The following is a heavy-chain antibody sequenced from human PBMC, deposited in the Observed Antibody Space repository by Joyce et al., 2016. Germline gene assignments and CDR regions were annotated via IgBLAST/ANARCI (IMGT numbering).Heavy chain of an antibody. CDR2: VNTSGAT. V-gene: IGHV4-34*02. D-gene: IGHD6-19*01. J-gene: IGHJ4*02. CDR3: ARSQWLAPLMY. Sequence: QVQLQQWGAGLLKLSETLSFTCGVNGGPFRGFLWTWVRQPPGEGLQWIGDVNTSGATNYNPSLKSRVTISVDTSKNQFSLTLTSITAADTAMYYCARSQWLAPLMYWGQGSLVAVSS. CDR1: GGPFRGFL.